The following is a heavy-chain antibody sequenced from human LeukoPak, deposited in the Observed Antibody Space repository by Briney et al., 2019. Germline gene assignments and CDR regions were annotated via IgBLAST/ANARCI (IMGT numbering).Heavy chain of an antibody. J-gene: IGHJ3*01. CDR1: GFTFSSYW. Sequence: PGGSLRLSCAASGFTFSSYWMSWVRQAPRKGPEWVANIHQDGVDKDYVDSVAGRFTISRDNAKNSVYLEMNNLRVEDTAVYYCARDSTGWQANAYDVWGQGTMVTVSS. CDR3: ARDSTGWQANAYDV. CDR2: IHQDGVDK. V-gene: IGHV3-7*01. D-gene: IGHD2-8*02.